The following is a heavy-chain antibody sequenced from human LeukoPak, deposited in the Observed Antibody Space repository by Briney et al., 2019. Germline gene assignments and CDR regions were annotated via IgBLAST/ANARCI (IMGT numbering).Heavy chain of an antibody. V-gene: IGHV5-51*01. CDR1: GYRFTSYW. CDR2: IYPGDSDT. D-gene: IGHD6-19*01. Sequence: GESLKISCKGSGYRFTSYWIGWVRQMPGKGLEWMGIIYPGDSDTRYSPSFQGQVTISADKSISTAYLQWSSLKSSDTAMHYCARHGAVAGTSYWGRGTLVTVSS. CDR3: ARHGAVAGTSY. J-gene: IGHJ4*02.